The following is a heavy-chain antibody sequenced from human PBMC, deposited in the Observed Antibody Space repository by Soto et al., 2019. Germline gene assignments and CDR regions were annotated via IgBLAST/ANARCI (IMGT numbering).Heavy chain of an antibody. CDR1: GDSISSGDNY. J-gene: IGHJ4*02. Sequence: QLQESGPGLVKPSQTLSLTCTVSGDSISSGDNYWSWIRQPPGKGLEWIGYIYYSGRSYYKPSLKTRVTMSVDTAKNQFSLTLTSVTAADPAVYYCARGGGFDSWGRGTLVTVSS. V-gene: IGHV4-30-4*01. D-gene: IGHD3-10*01. CDR3: ARGGGFDS. CDR2: IYYSGRS.